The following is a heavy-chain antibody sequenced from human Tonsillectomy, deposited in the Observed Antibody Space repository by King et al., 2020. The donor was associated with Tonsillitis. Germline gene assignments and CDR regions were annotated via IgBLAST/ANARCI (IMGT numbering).Heavy chain of an antibody. CDR3: VRDTGDTFDS. CDR1: GGSISSSSYY. J-gene: IGHJ3*02. Sequence: PLQESGPGLVKPSETLSLTCTVSGGSISSSSYYWGWIRRPPGKGLEWIGSISYSGSTYYNPSLKSRVTISVDTSKNQFSLRLNSVTAADTAVYYCVRDTGDTFDSWGQGTMVTVSS. V-gene: IGHV4-39*01. D-gene: IGHD2-8*02. CDR2: ISYSGST.